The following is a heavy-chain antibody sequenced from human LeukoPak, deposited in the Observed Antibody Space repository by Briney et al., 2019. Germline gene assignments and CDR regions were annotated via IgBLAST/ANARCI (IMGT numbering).Heavy chain of an antibody. CDR2: ISSSSSTI. V-gene: IGHV3-48*04. CDR3: ARDAAPNSSGWYKDAFDI. CDR1: GFTFSSYS. Sequence: GGSLRLSCAASGFTFSSYSMNWVRQAPGKGLEWVSYISSSSSTIYYADSVKGRFTISRDNAKNSLYLQMNSLRAEDTAVYYCARDAAPNSSGWYKDAFDIWGQGTMVTVSS. J-gene: IGHJ3*02. D-gene: IGHD6-19*01.